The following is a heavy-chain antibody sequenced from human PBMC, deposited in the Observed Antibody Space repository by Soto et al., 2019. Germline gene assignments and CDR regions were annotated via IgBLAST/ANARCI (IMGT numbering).Heavy chain of an antibody. J-gene: IGHJ4*02. Sequence: QVQLVESGGGVVQPGRSLRLSCAASGFAFSSYAMHWVRQAPGKGLEWVAVISYDGSNKYYADSVKGRFTISRDNSKNTLYLQMTSLRAEDTAVYYCARDLTGSGDWGQGTLGTASS. CDR3: ARDLTGSGD. CDR2: ISYDGSNK. V-gene: IGHV3-30-3*01. CDR1: GFAFSSYA. D-gene: IGHD3-10*01.